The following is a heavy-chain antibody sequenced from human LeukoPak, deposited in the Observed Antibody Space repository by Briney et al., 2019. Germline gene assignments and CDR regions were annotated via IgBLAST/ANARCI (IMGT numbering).Heavy chain of an antibody. CDR1: GYTFTGYY. CDR3: ARGTQYQLLYSY. CDR2: INLNSGGT. J-gene: IGHJ4*02. D-gene: IGHD2-2*02. Sequence: ASVKVSCKASGYTFTGYYMHWVRQAPGQGLEWMGWINLNSGGTNYAQKFQGRVTMTRDTSISTAYMELSRLRSDDTAVYYCARGTQYQLLYSYWGQGTLVTVSS. V-gene: IGHV1-2*02.